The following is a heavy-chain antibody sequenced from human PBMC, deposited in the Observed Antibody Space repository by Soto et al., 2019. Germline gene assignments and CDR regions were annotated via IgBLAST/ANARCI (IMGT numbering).Heavy chain of an antibody. V-gene: IGHV1-46*01. D-gene: IGHD3-3*01. CDR1: GYTFTSYY. CDR3: ARDSSYYDFWSGYSKPNY. Sequence: ASVKVSCKASGYTFTSYYMHWVRQAPGQGLEWMGIINPSGGSTSYAQKFQGRVTMTRDTSTSTVYMELSSLRSEDTAVYYCARDSSYYDFWSGYSKPNYWGQGTLVTVSS. CDR2: INPSGGST. J-gene: IGHJ4*02.